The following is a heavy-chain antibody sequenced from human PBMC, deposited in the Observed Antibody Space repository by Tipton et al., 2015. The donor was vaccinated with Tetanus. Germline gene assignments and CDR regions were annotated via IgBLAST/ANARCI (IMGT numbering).Heavy chain of an antibody. V-gene: IGHV3-15*07. CDR1: GLFFKNAW. CDR3: TTSGIGGAGYRVDD. D-gene: IGHD3-16*02. J-gene: IGHJ4*02. Sequence: SLRLSCATSGLFFKNAWMHWVRQAPGKGLEWVGRMKNKADGGTTDYSARVKDRLSISRDDSKDTLFLQMNSLKTEDTAVYYGTTSGIGGAGYRVDDWGRGTLVVVSS. CDR2: MKNKADGGTT.